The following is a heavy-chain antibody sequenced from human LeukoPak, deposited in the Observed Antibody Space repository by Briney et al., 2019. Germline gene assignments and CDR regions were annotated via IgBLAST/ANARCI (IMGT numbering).Heavy chain of an antibody. J-gene: IGHJ4*02. CDR2: IRYDGSNK. V-gene: IGHV3-30*02. D-gene: IGHD2-2*01. CDR1: GFTFSSYG. Sequence: GGSLRLSCAASGFTFSSYGMHWVRQAPGKGLEGVAFIRYDGSNKYYADSVKGRFTISRDNSKNTLYLQMNSLRAEDTAVYYCAKEGGDIVVVPAATFFDYWGQGTLVTVSS. CDR3: AKEGGDIVVVPAATFFDY.